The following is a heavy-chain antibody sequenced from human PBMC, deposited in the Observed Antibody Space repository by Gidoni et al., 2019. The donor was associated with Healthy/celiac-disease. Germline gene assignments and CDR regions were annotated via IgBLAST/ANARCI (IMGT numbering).Heavy chain of an antibody. J-gene: IGHJ4*02. CDR1: GGSISSSNW. CDR3: ARDQRWELPLDY. CDR2: IYHSGST. V-gene: IGHV4-4*02. Sequence: QLPESGPGLVKPSGTLSLPCAVSGGSISSSNWWRWLRQPPGKGLEWIGEIYHSGSTNYNPSRKSRVTISVDKSKNQFSLKLSSVTDADTAVYDCARDQRWELPLDYWGQGTLVTVSS. D-gene: IGHD1-26*01.